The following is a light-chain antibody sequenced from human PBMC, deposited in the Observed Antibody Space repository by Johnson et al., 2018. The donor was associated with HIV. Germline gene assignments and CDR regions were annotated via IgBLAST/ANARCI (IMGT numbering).Light chain of an antibody. CDR3: GTWDSSLRAYNYV. CDR1: SSNIGNNY. Sequence: QSVLTQPPSVSAAPGQKVTISCSGSSSNIGNNYVSWYQLLPGTAPKLLIYDNNKRPSGIPDRFSGSKSGTSATLGITGLQTGAEADYYCGTWDSSLRAYNYVFGSGTKVTVI. J-gene: IGLJ1*01. CDR2: DNN. V-gene: IGLV1-51*01.